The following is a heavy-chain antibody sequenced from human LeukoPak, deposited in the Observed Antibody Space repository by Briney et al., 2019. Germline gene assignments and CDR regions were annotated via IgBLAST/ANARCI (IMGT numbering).Heavy chain of an antibody. V-gene: IGHV3-21*01. CDR1: GFTLNSYS. Sequence: PGGSLRLSCAASGFTLNSYSMTWVRQAPGKGLEWVSSISSSSSYIYYADSVKGRFTISRDNAKNSLYLQMNSLRAEDTAVYYCARADCSSTSCYWGFGYYYYGMDVWGQGTTVTVSS. CDR3: ARADCSSTSCYWGFGYYYYGMDV. J-gene: IGHJ6*02. CDR2: ISSSSSYI. D-gene: IGHD2-2*01.